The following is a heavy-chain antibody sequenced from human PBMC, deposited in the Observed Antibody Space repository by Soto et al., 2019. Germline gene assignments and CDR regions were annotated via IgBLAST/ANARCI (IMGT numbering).Heavy chain of an antibody. V-gene: IGHV4-31*03. J-gene: IGHJ4*02. D-gene: IGHD5-12*01. CDR3: ASSSGYDNVSFDY. CDR2: IYYSGST. Sequence: SDTLSLTCTVSGGSISSGGYYWSWIRQHPGKGLEWIGYIYYSGSTYYNPSLKSRVTISVDTPKNQFSLKLSSVTAADTAVYYCASSSGYDNVSFDYWGQGTLVTVSS. CDR1: GGSISSGGYY.